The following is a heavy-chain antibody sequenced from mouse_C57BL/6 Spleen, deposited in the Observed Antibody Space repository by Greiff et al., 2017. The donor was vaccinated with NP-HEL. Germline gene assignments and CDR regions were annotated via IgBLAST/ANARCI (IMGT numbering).Heavy chain of an antibody. CDR2: IYPGGGYT. CDR3: ARSMDYAGFAY. V-gene: IGHV1-63*01. D-gene: IGHD1-1*01. J-gene: IGHJ3*01. CDR1: GYTFTNYW. Sequence: QVQLQQSGAELVRPGTSVKMSCKASGYTFTNYWIGWAKQRPGHGLEWIGDIYPGGGYTNYNEKFKGKATLTADKSSSTAYMQFSSLTSEDSAIYDCARSMDYAGFAYWGQGTLVTVSA.